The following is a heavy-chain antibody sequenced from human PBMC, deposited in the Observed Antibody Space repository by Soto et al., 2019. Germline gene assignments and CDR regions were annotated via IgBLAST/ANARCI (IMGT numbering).Heavy chain of an antibody. D-gene: IGHD6-19*01. CDR1: GFTFSSYA. Sequence: HPGGSLRLSCAASGFTFSSYAMSWVRQAPGKGLEWVSAISGSGGSTYYADSAKGRFTISRDNSKNTLFLQMNSLRAEDTAVYYCAKKVAGSEPFQHWGQGTLVTVSS. CDR2: ISGSGGST. V-gene: IGHV3-23*01. J-gene: IGHJ1*01. CDR3: AKKVAGSEPFQH.